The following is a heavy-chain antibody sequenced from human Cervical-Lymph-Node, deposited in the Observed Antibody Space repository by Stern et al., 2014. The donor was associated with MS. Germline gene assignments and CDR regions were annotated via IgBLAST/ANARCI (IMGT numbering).Heavy chain of an antibody. CDR3: ARDGYSSTEYYLEY. D-gene: IGHD2-2*01. V-gene: IGHV4-61*01. CDR2: IYYGGGT. CDR1: GDSISRRSYY. Sequence: QVQLQESGPGLVKPSETLSLTCTVSGDSISRRSYYWSWIRQPPGKGLEWIGVIYYGGGTNYNPSLNSRVTILQDSSKNQISLKLNSVTAADSAVYYCARDGYSSTEYYLEYWGQGILVTVSS. J-gene: IGHJ4*02.